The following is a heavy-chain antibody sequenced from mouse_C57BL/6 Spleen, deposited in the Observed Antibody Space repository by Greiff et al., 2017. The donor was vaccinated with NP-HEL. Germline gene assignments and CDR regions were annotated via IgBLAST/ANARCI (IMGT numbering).Heavy chain of an antibody. V-gene: IGHV3-6*01. CDR3: ARAPPYLYAMDY. J-gene: IGHJ4*01. CDR2: ISYDGSN. CDR1: GYSLTSGCF. D-gene: IGHD5-5*01. Sequence: VQLQQSGPGLVKPSQSLSLTCSVSGYSLTSGCFCYWIRPFPGNQLEWVGYISYDGSNNYNPSLTTPISITRDTYNNQFLLKFNSVTTEDTATYYCARAPPYLYAMDYWGQGTSVTVSS.